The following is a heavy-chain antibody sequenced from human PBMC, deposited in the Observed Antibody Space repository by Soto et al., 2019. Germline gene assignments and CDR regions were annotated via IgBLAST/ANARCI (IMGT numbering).Heavy chain of an antibody. CDR3: AKVNVGDYTSFFDY. CDR1: GFTFSSYA. V-gene: IGHV3-23*01. J-gene: IGHJ4*02. CDR2: ISGSGGST. Sequence: EVQLLESGGGLVQPGGSLRLSCAASGFTFSSYAMSWVRQAPGKGMEWVSAISGSGGSTYYADSVKGRFTISRDNSKNTLYLQMNSLIAEDTAVYYCAKVNVGDYTSFFDYWGQGTLVTVSS. D-gene: IGHD4-17*01.